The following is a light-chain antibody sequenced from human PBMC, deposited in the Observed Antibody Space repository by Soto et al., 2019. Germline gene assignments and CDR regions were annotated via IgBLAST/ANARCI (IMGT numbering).Light chain of an antibody. V-gene: IGKV3-15*01. Sequence: ILMTQSPATLSLSPGERVTLSFRASQNIHNHMSWFLQKPGQAPRLPMYDAILRAAGIPARLSGSWSGTEFTLTINSLQSEDFALYYCQQYDAWPLSFGGGTKV. CDR1: QNIHNH. CDR2: DAI. J-gene: IGKJ4*01. CDR3: QQYDAWPLS.